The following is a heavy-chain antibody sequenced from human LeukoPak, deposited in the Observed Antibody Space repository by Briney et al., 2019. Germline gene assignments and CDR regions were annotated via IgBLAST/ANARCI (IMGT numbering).Heavy chain of an antibody. J-gene: IGHJ4*02. CDR1: GFTFSSYS. CDR2: ISSSSSTI. Sequence: GGSLRLSCAASGFTFSSYSMNWVRQAPGKGLEWVSYISSSSSTIYYADSVKGRFTISRDNSKNTLYLQMNSLRPEDTAVYYCAKVTAPGIDYWGQGTLVTVSS. CDR3: AKVTAPGIDY. D-gene: IGHD1-14*01. V-gene: IGHV3-48*01.